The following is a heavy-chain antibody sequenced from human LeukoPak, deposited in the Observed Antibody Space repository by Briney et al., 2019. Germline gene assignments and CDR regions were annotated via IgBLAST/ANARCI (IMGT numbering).Heavy chain of an antibody. CDR3: ARGSGDGYNYYFDY. J-gene: IGHJ4*02. CDR2: ISSSSSTI. V-gene: IGHV3-48*02. CDR1: GLTFTSYS. D-gene: IGHD5-24*01. Sequence: PGRSLRLSCAASGLTFTSYSINWVRQAPRKGPEWVSYISSSSSTIYYADSVKGRFTISRDNAKNSLYLQMNSLRDEDTAVYYCARGSGDGYNYYFDYWGQGTLVTVSS.